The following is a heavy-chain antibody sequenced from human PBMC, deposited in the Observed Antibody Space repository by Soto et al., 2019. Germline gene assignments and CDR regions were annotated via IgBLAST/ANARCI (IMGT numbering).Heavy chain of an antibody. CDR1: GFTFSNYA. Sequence: EVQLLESGGGLVQPGGSLRLSCATSGFTFSNYAMSWVRQAPGKGLEWVSAISGSGGSTYHADSVKGRFTISRDNSKNRVYLQMNSLRAEDSAIYYCAKDRYNSGWYYFDYWGQGTLVTVSS. CDR2: ISGSGGST. J-gene: IGHJ4*02. V-gene: IGHV3-23*01. D-gene: IGHD6-19*01. CDR3: AKDRYNSGWYYFDY.